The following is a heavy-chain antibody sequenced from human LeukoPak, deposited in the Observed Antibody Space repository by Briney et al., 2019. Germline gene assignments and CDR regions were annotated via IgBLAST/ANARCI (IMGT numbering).Heavy chain of an antibody. CDR1: GYSISSGYY. J-gene: IGHJ4*02. V-gene: IGHV4-38-2*01. CDR2: IDHSGST. Sequence: SETLSLTCAVSGYSISSGYYWGWIRQPPGKGLECIGSIDHSGSTYYNPSLKSRVIISVDTSKDQLSLKLSSLTAADTAIYYCARFKGYSSSWHFDYWGQGTLVTVSS. CDR3: ARFKGYSSSWHFDY. D-gene: IGHD6-13*01.